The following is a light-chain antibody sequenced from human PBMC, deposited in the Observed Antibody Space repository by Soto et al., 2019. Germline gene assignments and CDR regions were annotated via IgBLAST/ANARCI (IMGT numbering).Light chain of an antibody. V-gene: IGLV2-8*01. J-gene: IGLJ1*01. CDR2: AVN. CDR3: TSYAGSNNYV. CDR1: SSDVGVYKY. Sequence: QSALTQPPSASGSPGQSVTISCTGTSSDVGVYKYVSWYQQYPGKAPKLMIYAVNKRPSGVPDRFSGSKSGNTASLTVSGLQAEDVADYYCTSYAGSNNYVLGTGTKVTVL.